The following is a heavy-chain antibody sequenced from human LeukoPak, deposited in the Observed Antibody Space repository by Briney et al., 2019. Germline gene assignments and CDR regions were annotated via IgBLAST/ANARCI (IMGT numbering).Heavy chain of an antibody. D-gene: IGHD3-22*01. CDR2: INPNSGGT. J-gene: IGHJ4*02. Sequence: ASVKVSCKASGYTFSGYYMHWVRQAPGQGLEWMGWINPNSGGTNYAQKFQGGVTMTRDTSISTAYMELSRLRSDDTAVYYCARDLYYYDSSGYYPFDYWGQGTLVTVSS. CDR1: GYTFSGYY. CDR3: ARDLYYYDSSGYYPFDY. V-gene: IGHV1-2*02.